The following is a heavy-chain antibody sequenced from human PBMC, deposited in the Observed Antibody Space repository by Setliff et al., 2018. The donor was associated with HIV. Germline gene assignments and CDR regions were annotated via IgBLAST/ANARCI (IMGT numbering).Heavy chain of an antibody. J-gene: IGHJ3*02. Sequence: PSETLSLTCTVSGGSISNYHWSWIRQPAGKGLEWIGRIYSSGSTNYNPSLRGRVTMSVDTSKNHFSLRLSSVTAADTAVYYCARAPTHYFGNNKSSWPDAFDIWGLGTMVTVSS. V-gene: IGHV4-4*07. CDR1: GGSISNYH. CDR2: IYSSGST. D-gene: IGHD3-10*01. CDR3: ARAPTHYFGNNKSSWPDAFDI.